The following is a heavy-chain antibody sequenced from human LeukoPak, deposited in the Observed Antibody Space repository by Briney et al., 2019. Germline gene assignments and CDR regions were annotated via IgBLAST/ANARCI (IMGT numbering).Heavy chain of an antibody. J-gene: IGHJ4*02. CDR3: ARTAYGANYLDY. CDR2: ISLYNGDT. CDR1: VYTFTHNG. Sequence: ASVKVSCKASVYTFTHNGISWVRQAPGQGLEWMGWISLYNGDTNYAQNLQGRVTMTTDTSTNTAYLELRALRSDDTAVYYCARTAYGANYLDYWGQGTLLTVSS. V-gene: IGHV1-18*01. D-gene: IGHD4/OR15-4a*01.